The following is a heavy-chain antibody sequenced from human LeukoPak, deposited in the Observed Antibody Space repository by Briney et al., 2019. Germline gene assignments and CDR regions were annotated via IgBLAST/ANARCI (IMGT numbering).Heavy chain of an antibody. CDR1: GYTFKNYD. CDR2: MNPNSGNT. V-gene: IGHV1-8*02. CDR3: ARGHIVVVVAATQGFDY. Sequence: GASVKVSCKASGYTFKNYDINWVRQATGQGLEWMGWMNPNSGNTGYAQKFQGRVTMTRNTSISTAYMELSSLRSEDTAVYYCARGHIVVVVAATQGFDYWGQGTLVTVSS. D-gene: IGHD2-15*01. J-gene: IGHJ4*02.